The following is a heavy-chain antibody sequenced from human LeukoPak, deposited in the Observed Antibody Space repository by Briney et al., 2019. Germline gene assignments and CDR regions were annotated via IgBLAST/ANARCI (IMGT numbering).Heavy chain of an antibody. J-gene: IGHJ4*02. CDR3: ARATSFDY. D-gene: IGHD1-1*01. CDR1: GFTFSSYS. Sequence: GGSLRLSCAASGFTFSSYSMNWVRQAPGKGLEWVSYISSSSTIYYADSVKGRFTISRDNAKNSLYLQMNSLRAEDTAVYYCARATSFDYWGQGTLVTVSS. V-gene: IGHV3-48*01. CDR2: ISSSSTI.